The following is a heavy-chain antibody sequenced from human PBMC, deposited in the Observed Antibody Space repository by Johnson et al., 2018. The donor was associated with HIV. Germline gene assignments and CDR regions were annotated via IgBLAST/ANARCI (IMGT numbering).Heavy chain of an antibody. J-gene: IGHJ3*02. D-gene: IGHD2-15*01. CDR1: GFAFSGYA. CDR2: ISTDGGNK. V-gene: IGHV3-30*04. CDR3: AKDTYCSGGSCYSNAFDI. Sequence: QVQLVESGGGMVQPRRSLRLSCAASGFAFSGYALHWVRQAPGKGLEWVALISTDGGNKYYADSVKGRFTISRDDSKNTLYLQMNSLTAEDTAVYYCAKDTYCSGGSCYSNAFDIWGQGTMVTVSS.